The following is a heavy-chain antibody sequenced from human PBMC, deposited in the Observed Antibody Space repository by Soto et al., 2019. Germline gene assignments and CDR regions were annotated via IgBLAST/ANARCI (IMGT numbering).Heavy chain of an antibody. Sequence: GASVKVSCKASGYTFTSYYMHWVRQAPGPGLEWMGIINPSGGSTSYAQKFQGRVTMTRDTSTSTVYMELSSLRSEDTAVYYCARDQITDKYYDFWSGYHYYYYGMDVWGQGTTVTVSS. V-gene: IGHV1-46*01. CDR1: GYTFTSYY. CDR3: ARDQITDKYYDFWSGYHYYYYGMDV. CDR2: INPSGGST. D-gene: IGHD3-3*01. J-gene: IGHJ6*02.